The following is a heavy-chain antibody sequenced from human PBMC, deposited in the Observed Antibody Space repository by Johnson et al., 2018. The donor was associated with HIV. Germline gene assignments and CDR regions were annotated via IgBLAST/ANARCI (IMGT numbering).Heavy chain of an antibody. CDR1: GFTFSSYD. V-gene: IGHV3-13*01. CDR2: IGTAGDT. Sequence: EQLVESGGGFVQPGGSLRLSCAASGFTFSSYDMHWVRQATGKGLEWVSAIGTAGDTYYPGSVKGRFTISRDNAKNSLYLQMNSLRSVDTSVYYCARSQGRVAAFVIWGQGSMVTVSS. CDR3: ARSQGRVAAFVI. J-gene: IGHJ3*02.